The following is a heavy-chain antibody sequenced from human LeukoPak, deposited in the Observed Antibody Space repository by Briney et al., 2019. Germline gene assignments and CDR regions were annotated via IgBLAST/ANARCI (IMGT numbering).Heavy chain of an antibody. CDR3: ARNWDGSGSYYKYFGWFDP. CDR1: GGSISSGSYY. CDR2: IYTSGST. V-gene: IGHV4-61*02. Sequence: SETLSLTCTVSGGSISSGSYYWSWIRQPAGKGLEWIGRIYTSGSTNYNPSLKSRVTISVDTSKDQFSLKLSSVTAADTAVYYCARNWDGSGSYYKYFGWFDPWGQGTLVTVSS. J-gene: IGHJ5*02. D-gene: IGHD3-10*01.